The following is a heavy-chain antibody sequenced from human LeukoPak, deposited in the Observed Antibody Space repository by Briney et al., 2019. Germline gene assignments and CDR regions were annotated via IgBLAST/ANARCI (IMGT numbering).Heavy chain of an antibody. CDR3: ARDRAHGSFDF. D-gene: IGHD3-10*01. Sequence: ASVKLSCKASGYPFTTFSLHWVRQAPGQGPEWMAIINPGIFTTTYAQKLQDRVTVTSDTSTATVYMELRSLRLEDTAVYFCARDRAHGSFDFWGQGTLVTVSS. CDR2: INPGIFTT. V-gene: IGHV1-46*01. J-gene: IGHJ4*02. CDR1: GYPFTTFS.